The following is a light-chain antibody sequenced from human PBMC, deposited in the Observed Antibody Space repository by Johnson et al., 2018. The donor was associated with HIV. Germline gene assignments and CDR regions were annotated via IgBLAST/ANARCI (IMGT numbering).Light chain of an antibody. J-gene: IGLJ1*01. V-gene: IGLV1-51*01. CDR2: DNN. Sequence: QSVLTQPPSVSAAPGQKVTISCSGSSSNIGNSYVSWYQQLPGTAPKLLIYDNNKRPSGIPDRFSGSKSGTSATLAITGLQTGDEADYYCGTWDSRLSANVFGTGTKVTVL. CDR1: SSNIGNSY. CDR3: GTWDSRLSANV.